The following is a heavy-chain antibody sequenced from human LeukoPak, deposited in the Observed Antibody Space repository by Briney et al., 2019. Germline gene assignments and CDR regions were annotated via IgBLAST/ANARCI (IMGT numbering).Heavy chain of an antibody. CDR2: IIPILGIA. J-gene: IGHJ4*01. CDR3: ARGPHDYYDSSGYFAWGYFDY. Sequence: SVKVSCKASGCTFSSYAISWVRRAPGQGLEWMGRIIPILGIANYAQKFQGRVTITADKSTSTAYMELSSLRSEDTAVYYCARGPHDYYDSSGYFAWGYFDYSGHGNLVTASP. D-gene: IGHD3-22*01. V-gene: IGHV1-69*04. CDR1: GCTFSSYA.